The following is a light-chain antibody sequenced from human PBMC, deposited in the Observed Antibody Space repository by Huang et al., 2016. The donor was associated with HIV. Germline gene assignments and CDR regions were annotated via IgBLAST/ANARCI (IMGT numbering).Light chain of an antibody. CDR1: KSISSY. CDR2: AAS. V-gene: IGKV1-39*01. CDR3: QQTYIIPIT. J-gene: IGKJ2*01. Sequence: DIQMTQSPFSLSASVGDRFTITCRASKSISSYLNWYQQKPGKAPKILMYAASTLQSGIPSRFSGSGAGTDFTLTITSLQPEDFATYYCQQTYIIPITFGQGTKLEIK.